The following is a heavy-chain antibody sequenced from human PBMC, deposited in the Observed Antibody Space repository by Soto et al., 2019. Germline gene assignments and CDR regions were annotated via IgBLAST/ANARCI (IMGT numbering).Heavy chain of an antibody. CDR3: AKNWDTTFSSSSH. Sequence: EVQLLESGGGLVQPGGSLRLSCAASGFTFTTYAMTWVRQAPGKGLEWVSAISGSGGSTYYADSVKGRFTISRDNSKNMVYLQMNSLRAEDTAVYYCAKNWDTTFSSSSHWGQGTLVTVSS. V-gene: IGHV3-23*01. CDR1: GFTFTTYA. D-gene: IGHD6-6*01. J-gene: IGHJ4*02. CDR2: ISGSGGST.